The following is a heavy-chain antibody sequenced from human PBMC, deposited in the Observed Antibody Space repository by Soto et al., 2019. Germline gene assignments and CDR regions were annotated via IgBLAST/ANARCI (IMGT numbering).Heavy chain of an antibody. V-gene: IGHV4-34*01. J-gene: IGHJ6*03. Sequence: SETLSLTCAVYGGSFSGYYWSWIRQPPGKGLEWIGEINHSGSTNYNPSLKSRVTISVDTSKNQFSLKLSSVTAADTAVYYCARGTDPEEETYYYYYMDVWGKGTTVTVSS. CDR2: INHSGST. CDR3: ARGTDPEEETYYYYYMDV. CDR1: GGSFSGYY.